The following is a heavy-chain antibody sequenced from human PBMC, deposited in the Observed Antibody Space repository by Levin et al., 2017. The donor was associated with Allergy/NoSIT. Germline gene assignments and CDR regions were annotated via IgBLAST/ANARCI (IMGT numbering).Heavy chain of an antibody. Sequence: SETLSLTCTVSGGSISSGGYYWSWIRQHPGKGLEWIGYIYYSGSTYYNPSLKSRVTISVDTSKNQFSLKLSSVTAADTAGYYCASYSGSHYRVGQNAFDIWGQGTMVTVSS. V-gene: IGHV4-31*03. CDR2: IYYSGST. CDR3: ASYSGSHYRVGQNAFDI. J-gene: IGHJ3*02. CDR1: GGSISSGGYY. D-gene: IGHD1-26*01.